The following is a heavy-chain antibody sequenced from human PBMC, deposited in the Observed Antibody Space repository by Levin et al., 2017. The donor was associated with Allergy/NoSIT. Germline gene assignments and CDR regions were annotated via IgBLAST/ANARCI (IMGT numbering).Heavy chain of an antibody. CDR3: ARDYGAVYYGSGSLGIFDY. Sequence: GESLKISCAASGFTFSSYGMHWVRQAPGKGLEWVAVIWYDGSNKYYADSVKGRFTISRDNSKNTLYLQMNSLRAEDTAVYYCARDYGAVYYGSGSLGIFDYWGQGTLVTVSS. D-gene: IGHD3-10*01. V-gene: IGHV3-33*01. J-gene: IGHJ4*02. CDR1: GFTFSSYG. CDR2: IWYDGSNK.